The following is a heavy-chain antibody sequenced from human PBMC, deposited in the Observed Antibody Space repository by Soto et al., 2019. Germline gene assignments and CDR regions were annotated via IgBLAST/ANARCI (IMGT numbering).Heavy chain of an antibody. Sequence: GSLRLSCAASGFTFSNYSMHWVRQVPGEGLVWVSRMSGDGKTISYADSVKGRFTISRDNAKNTLYLQMNSLRVEDTAVYYCARTYVPGIAGFDPWGQGTLVTVSS. CDR3: ARTYVPGIAGFDP. CDR1: GFTFSNYS. D-gene: IGHD1-1*01. V-gene: IGHV3-74*01. J-gene: IGHJ5*02. CDR2: MSGDGKTI.